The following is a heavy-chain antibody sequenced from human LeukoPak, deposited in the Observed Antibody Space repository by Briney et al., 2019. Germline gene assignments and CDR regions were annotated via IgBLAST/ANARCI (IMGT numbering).Heavy chain of an antibody. CDR1: GFTFSTYA. CDR3: AKDGGQLELRLLDY. D-gene: IGHD1-7*01. CDR2: ISYDGSSK. Sequence: GGSLRLSCAASGFTFSTYAMHWVRQAPGKGLEWVAVISYDGSSKYYADSVKGRFTISRDNSKNTLYLQMNSLRAEDTAVYYCAKDGGQLELRLLDYWGQGTLVTVSS. V-gene: IGHV3-30*04. J-gene: IGHJ4*02.